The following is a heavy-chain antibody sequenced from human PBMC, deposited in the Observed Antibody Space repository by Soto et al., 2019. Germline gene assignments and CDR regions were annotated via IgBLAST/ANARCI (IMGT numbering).Heavy chain of an antibody. CDR2: ISYDGSNK. Sequence: GGSLRLSCAASGFTFSSYGMHWVRQAPGKGLEWVAVISYDGSNKYYADSVKGRFTISRDNSKNTLYLQMNSLRAEDTAVYYCAKGPQIAVAGLIFHFDYWGQGTLVTVSS. CDR1: GFTFSSYG. V-gene: IGHV3-30*18. D-gene: IGHD6-19*01. J-gene: IGHJ4*02. CDR3: AKGPQIAVAGLIFHFDY.